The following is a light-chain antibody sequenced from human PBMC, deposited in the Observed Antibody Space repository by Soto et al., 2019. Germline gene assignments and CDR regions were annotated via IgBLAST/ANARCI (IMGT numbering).Light chain of an antibody. V-gene: IGLV2-14*01. CDR3: SSYTSFSTYV. CDR1: SSDVGGYNY. J-gene: IGLJ1*01. Sequence: QSALAQPASVSGSPGQSITISCTGTSSDVGGYNYVSWYQHYPGKAPKLMIYEVSYRPSGVSNRFSGSKSDNTASLTISGLQAEDEADYYCSSYTSFSTYVFGTGTKVTVL. CDR2: EVS.